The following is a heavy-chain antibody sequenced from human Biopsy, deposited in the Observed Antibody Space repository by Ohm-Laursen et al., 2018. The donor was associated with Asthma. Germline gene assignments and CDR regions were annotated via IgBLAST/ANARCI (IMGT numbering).Heavy chain of an antibody. D-gene: IGHD5/OR15-5a*01. CDR2: TTWNSGSR. V-gene: IGHV3-9*01. Sequence: TLSLTCAASGFNFDDFAMHWVRQAPGKGLEWVAATTWNSGSRVYAVSVKGRFTISRDNAQNSLYLHMNGLKPEDTAVYYCAKPLNAYNFYAYDVWGQGTTVVVSS. CDR1: GFNFDDFA. CDR3: AKPLNAYNFYAYDV. J-gene: IGHJ6*02.